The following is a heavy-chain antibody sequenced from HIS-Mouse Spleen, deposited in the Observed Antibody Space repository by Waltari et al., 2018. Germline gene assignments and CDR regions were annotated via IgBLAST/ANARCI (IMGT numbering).Heavy chain of an antibody. J-gene: IGHJ2*01. CDR1: GGSLRNRSYY. D-gene: IGHD6-13*01. Sequence: QLQLQESGPGLVKTSETLSLTCTVSGGSLRNRSYYWGWIRQPPGTGLEWIGSIYYSGSTYYNPSLKSRVTISVDTSKNQFSLKLSSVTAADTAVYYCAREIPYSSSWYDWYFDLWGRGTLVTVSS. CDR2: IYYSGST. CDR3: AREIPYSSSWYDWYFDL. V-gene: IGHV4-39*07.